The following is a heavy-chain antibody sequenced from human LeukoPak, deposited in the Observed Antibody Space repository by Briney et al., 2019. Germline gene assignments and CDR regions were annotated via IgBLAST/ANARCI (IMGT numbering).Heavy chain of an antibody. J-gene: IGHJ5*02. CDR1: GGSFSGYY. D-gene: IGHD3-22*01. CDR2: INHSGST. Sequence: SETLSLTCAVYGGSFSGYYWSWIRQPPGKGLEWIGEINHSGSTNYNPSLKSRVTISVDTSNNQFSLKLSSVTAADTAVYYCARERGRITMIVVVKGGNWFDPWGQGTLVTVSS. V-gene: IGHV4-34*01. CDR3: ARERGRITMIVVVKGGNWFDP.